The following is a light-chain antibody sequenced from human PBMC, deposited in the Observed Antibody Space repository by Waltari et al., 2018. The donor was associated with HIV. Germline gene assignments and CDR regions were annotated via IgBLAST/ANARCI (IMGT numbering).Light chain of an antibody. CDR1: QSIGNH. Sequence: IEMTQSPSSLSASVGDRVTITCPASQSIGNHLAWYQQKPGKAPKLLIYGISILQAGVPSRFSGSGSGTDFTLTISSLQPGDVATYFCQKYNNIPITFGQGTRLEI. J-gene: IGKJ5*01. CDR3: QKYNNIPIT. CDR2: GIS. V-gene: IGKV1-27*01.